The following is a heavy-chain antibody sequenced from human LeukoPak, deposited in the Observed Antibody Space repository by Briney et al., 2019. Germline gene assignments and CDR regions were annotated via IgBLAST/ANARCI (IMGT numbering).Heavy chain of an antibody. J-gene: IGHJ6*03. CDR1: GYTFTGYY. Sequence: ASVKVSCKASGYTFTGYYMHWVRQAPGQGLEWMGWINPNSGGTNYAQKFQGRVTMTRDTSISTAYMELSRLRSDDTAVYYCARGRVDYDILTGYYYYYYYMDVWGKGTTVTISS. CDR3: ARGRVDYDILTGYYYYYYYMDV. D-gene: IGHD3-9*01. V-gene: IGHV1-2*02. CDR2: INPNSGGT.